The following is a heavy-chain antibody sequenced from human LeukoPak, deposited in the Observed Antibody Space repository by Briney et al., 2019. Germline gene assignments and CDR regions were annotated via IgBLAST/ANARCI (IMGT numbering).Heavy chain of an antibody. D-gene: IGHD3-10*01. V-gene: IGHV4-34*01. J-gene: IGHJ4*02. CDR2: INHSGST. CDR1: GGSFSGYY. CDR3: ASGSPNYGSGSYLPY. Sequence: PSETLSLTCAVYGGSFSGYYWSWIRQPPGKGLEWIGEINHSGSTNYNPSLKSRVTISVDTSKNQFSLKLSSVTAADTAVYYCASGSPNYGSGSYLPYWGQGTLVTVSS.